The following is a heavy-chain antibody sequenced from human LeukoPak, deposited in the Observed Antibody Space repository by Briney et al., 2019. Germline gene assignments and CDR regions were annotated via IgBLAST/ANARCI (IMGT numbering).Heavy chain of an antibody. J-gene: IGHJ4*02. CDR2: ISSGGGST. D-gene: IGHD3-22*01. Sequence: GGSLRLSCAASGFTFSSYAMSWVRQAPGKGLEWVSAISSGGGSTYDADSVKGRFTISRDNSKNTLYLQMNSLRAEDTAVYYCARGPKYYYDSSGYYEGLGHWGQGTLVTVSS. V-gene: IGHV3-23*01. CDR3: ARGPKYYYDSSGYYEGLGH. CDR1: GFTFSSYA.